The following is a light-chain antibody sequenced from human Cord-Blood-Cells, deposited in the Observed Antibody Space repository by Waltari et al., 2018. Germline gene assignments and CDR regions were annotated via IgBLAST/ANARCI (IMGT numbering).Light chain of an antibody. CDR2: EVS. V-gene: IGLV2-8*01. Sequence: QSALTQPPSASGSPGQSVTISCTGTSSDVGGYNYVSWYQQHPGKAPKLMIYEVSKRPAGVPDRFSGTKSSNTASRTVSGLQAEEEADYYCSSYAGSNNWVFGGGTKLTVL. CDR1: SSDVGGYNY. CDR3: SSYAGSNNWV. J-gene: IGLJ3*02.